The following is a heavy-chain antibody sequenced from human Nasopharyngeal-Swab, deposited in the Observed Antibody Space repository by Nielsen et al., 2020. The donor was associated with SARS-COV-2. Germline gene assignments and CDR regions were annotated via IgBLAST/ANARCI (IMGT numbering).Heavy chain of an antibody. CDR1: GGTFSSYA. CDR2: IIPIFGTA. V-gene: IGHV1-69*13. CDR3: ASGAPPRGFGGGYYYYGMDV. D-gene: IGHD2-21*01. Sequence: SVKVSCKASGGTFSSYAISWVRQAPGQGLEWMGRIIPIFGTANYAQKFQGRVTITADESTSTAYMELSSLRSEDTAVYYCASGAPPRGFGGGYYYYGMDVWGQGTTVTVSS. J-gene: IGHJ6*02.